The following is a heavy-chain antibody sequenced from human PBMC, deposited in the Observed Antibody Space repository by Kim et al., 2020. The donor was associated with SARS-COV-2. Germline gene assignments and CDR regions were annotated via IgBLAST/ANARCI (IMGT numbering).Heavy chain of an antibody. CDR3: ARGLYCSNSNCHNNSFYP. Sequence: ASVKVSCKTSGYTFTGYYMHWVRQAPGQGLEWMGWINPNSGGTNYAQRFQGRVTMTRDTSITTAYMELTRLTSDDTAVYYCARGLYCSNSNCHNNSFYPW. D-gene: IGHD2-2*02. J-gene: IGHJ5*02. CDR1: GYTFTGYY. V-gene: IGHV1-2*02. CDR2: INPNSGGT.